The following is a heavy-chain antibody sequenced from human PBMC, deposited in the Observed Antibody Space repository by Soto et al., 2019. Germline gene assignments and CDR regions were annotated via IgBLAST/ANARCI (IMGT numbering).Heavy chain of an antibody. Sequence: QITLKESGPTLVKPTQTLTLTCTFSGFSLSTSGVGVGWSRQPPGKALEWLALIYWDDDKRYSPSLKSRPTITNDTSKNPVVLTMTNMDPVDTATCYCAHDFYGDTDYWGQGTLVTVSS. D-gene: IGHD4-17*01. J-gene: IGHJ4*02. CDR3: AHDFYGDTDY. V-gene: IGHV2-5*02. CDR1: GFSLSTSGVG. CDR2: IYWDDDK.